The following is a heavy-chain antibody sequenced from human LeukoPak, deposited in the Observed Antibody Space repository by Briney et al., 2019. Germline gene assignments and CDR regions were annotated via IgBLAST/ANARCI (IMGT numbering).Heavy chain of an antibody. Sequence: SETLSHTCTVSGGSISSYYWSWIRQPPGKGLQWIGYIYYSGSTNYNPSLKSRVTISVDTSKNQFSLKLSSVTAADTAVYYCVRDRIAVAGDNWFDPWGQGTLVTVSS. V-gene: IGHV4-59*01. CDR2: IYYSGST. CDR1: GGSISSYY. D-gene: IGHD6-19*01. J-gene: IGHJ5*02. CDR3: VRDRIAVAGDNWFDP.